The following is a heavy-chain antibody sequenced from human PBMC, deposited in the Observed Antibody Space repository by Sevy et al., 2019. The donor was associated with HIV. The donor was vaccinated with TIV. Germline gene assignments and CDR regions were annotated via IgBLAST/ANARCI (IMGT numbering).Heavy chain of an antibody. CDR2: FDPEDGET. CDR3: APGAAVAGTVVRLGPYYFDY. D-gene: IGHD6-19*01. V-gene: IGHV1-24*01. CDR1: GYTLTELS. J-gene: IGHJ4*02. Sequence: ASVKVSCKVSGYTLTELSMHWVRQAPGKGLEWMGGFDPEDGETIYAQKFQGRVTMTEDTSTDTAYMELSSLRSEDTAVYYCAPGAAVAGTVVRLGPYYFDYWGQGTLVTVSS.